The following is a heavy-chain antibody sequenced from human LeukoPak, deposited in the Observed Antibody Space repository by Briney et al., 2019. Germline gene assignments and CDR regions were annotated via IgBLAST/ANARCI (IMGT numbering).Heavy chain of an antibody. Sequence: PSETLSLTCTVSGGSISSHYWSWIRQPAGKALEWIGRIYPSGNTNYNPSLKSRVSISLDTSKNQFSLNLKSVTAADTAMYYCARDGVVTMELDYWGQGTLVTVSS. J-gene: IGHJ4*02. CDR2: IYPSGNT. CDR1: GGSISSHY. CDR3: ARDGVVTMELDY. D-gene: IGHD3-3*01. V-gene: IGHV4-4*07.